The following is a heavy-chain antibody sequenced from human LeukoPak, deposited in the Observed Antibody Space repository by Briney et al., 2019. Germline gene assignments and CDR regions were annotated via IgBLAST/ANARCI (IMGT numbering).Heavy chain of an antibody. V-gene: IGHV1-2*02. D-gene: IGHD6-6*01. CDR2: INPNSGVT. J-gene: IGHJ4*02. CDR3: ARDLPYSRSSN. CDR1: GYTFIGYY. Sequence: ASAKVSCKASGYTFIGYYMHWVRQTPGQGLEWMGWINPNSGVTKYAQKFQGRVTMTRDTSISTAYMELSRLRYDDTAVYYCARDLPYSRSSNGGQGTLVTVSS.